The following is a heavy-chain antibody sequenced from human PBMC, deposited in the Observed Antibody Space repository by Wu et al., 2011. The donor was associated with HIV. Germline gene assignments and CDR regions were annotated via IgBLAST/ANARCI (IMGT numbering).Heavy chain of an antibody. J-gene: IGHJ4*02. CDR1: GGTFSSYA. Sequence: QVQLVQSGAEVKRPGASVKVSCKASGGTFSSYAISWVRQAPGQGLEWMGGIIPIFGTANYAQKFQGRVTITTDESTSTAYMELSSLRSEDTAVYYCARGPYSGYDFGSLFDYWGQGTLVTVSS. CDR3: ARGPYSGYDFGSLFDY. V-gene: IGHV1-69*01. D-gene: IGHD5-12*01. CDR2: IIPIFGTA.